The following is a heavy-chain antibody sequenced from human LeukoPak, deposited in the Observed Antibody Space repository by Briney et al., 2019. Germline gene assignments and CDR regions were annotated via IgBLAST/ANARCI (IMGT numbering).Heavy chain of an antibody. Sequence: PSETLSLTCTVSGGSLSSYYWSWIRQPPGKGLEWIGYIYYSGSTNYNPSLKSRVTISVDTSKNQFSLKLSSVTAADTAVYYCARDRYDYPQGWFDPWGQGTLVTVSS. CDR2: IYYSGST. J-gene: IGHJ5*02. CDR3: ARDRYDYPQGWFDP. D-gene: IGHD4-11*01. CDR1: GGSLSSYY. V-gene: IGHV4-59*01.